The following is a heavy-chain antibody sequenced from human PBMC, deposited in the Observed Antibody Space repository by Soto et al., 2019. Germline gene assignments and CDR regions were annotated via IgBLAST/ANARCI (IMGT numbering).Heavy chain of an antibody. CDR2: VSGTGANT. D-gene: IGHD6-19*01. Sequence: GGSLRLSCAASGFNFNYFAMSWVRQAPGKGLEWVSTVSGTGANTYYADSVKGRFTISRDNSKNTLYMQINSLRAEDTAVYYCAKDYGSSRYFFDYWGQGTLVTVSS. J-gene: IGHJ4*02. CDR3: AKDYGSSRYFFDY. CDR1: GFNFNYFA. V-gene: IGHV3-23*01.